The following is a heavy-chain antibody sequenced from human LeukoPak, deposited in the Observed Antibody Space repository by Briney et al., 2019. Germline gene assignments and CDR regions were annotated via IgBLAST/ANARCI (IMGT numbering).Heavy chain of an antibody. CDR3: ARGSVDTAMVTEGFDY. V-gene: IGHV4-31*03. CDR1: GGSISSGGYY. D-gene: IGHD5-18*01. J-gene: IGHJ4*02. Sequence: PSETLSLTCTVSGGSISSGGYYWSWIRQHPGKGLEWIGYIYYSGSTYYNPSLKSRVTISVDTSKNQFSLKLSSVTAADTAVYYCARGSVDTAMVTEGFDYWGRGTLVTVSS. CDR2: IYYSGST.